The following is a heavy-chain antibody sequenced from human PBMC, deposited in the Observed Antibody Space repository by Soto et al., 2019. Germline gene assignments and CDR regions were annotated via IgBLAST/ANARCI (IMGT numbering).Heavy chain of an antibody. J-gene: IGHJ5*02. CDR2: MNPNSGNT. CDR1: GYTFSSYD. Sequence: QVQLVQSGAEVKKPGASVKVSCKASGYTFSSYDINWVRQATGQGLEWMGWMNPNSGNTAYAQKFQGRVTMTRNTSISTAYMELSSLRSDDTDVYYCARERNWLDPWGQGTLVPVSS. D-gene: IGHD1-1*01. V-gene: IGHV1-8*01. CDR3: ARERNWLDP.